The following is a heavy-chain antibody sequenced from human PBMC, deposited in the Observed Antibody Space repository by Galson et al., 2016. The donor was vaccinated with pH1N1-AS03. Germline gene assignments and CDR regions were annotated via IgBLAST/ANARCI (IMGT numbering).Heavy chain of an antibody. CDR2: IYPGDSDT. J-gene: IGHJ4*01. CDR3: ARLTLSSGWPCDY. CDR1: GYSFTTYW. V-gene: IGHV5-51*01. Sequence: QSGAEVKKPGESLKISCKVSGYSFTTYWIGWVRQMPGKGLEWMGFIYPGDSDTRYSPSFQGQVSISADKSISTAFLQWTSLKASDSAMYYCARLTLSSGWPCDYWGQGTLVTVSS. D-gene: IGHD6-19*01.